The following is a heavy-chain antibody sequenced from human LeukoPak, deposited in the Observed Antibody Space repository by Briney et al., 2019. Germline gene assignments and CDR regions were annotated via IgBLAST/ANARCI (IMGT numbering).Heavy chain of an antibody. Sequence: GGSLRLSCTASGFPFSSHAMHWVRQAPGKGPEWLGLISFDDSEFYAVSVKGRFTISRDNSKNTLFLQLNSLRRENPAVYFCAREEEGELPDYWGQGTLVTVSS. CDR3: AREEEGELPDY. V-gene: IGHV3-30*04. D-gene: IGHD1-26*01. CDR1: GFPFSSHA. J-gene: IGHJ4*02. CDR2: ISFDDSE.